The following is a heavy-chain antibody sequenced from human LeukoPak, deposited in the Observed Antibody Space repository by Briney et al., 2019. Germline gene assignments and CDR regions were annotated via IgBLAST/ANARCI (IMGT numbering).Heavy chain of an antibody. CDR1: GYTFTGYY. CDR3: ARAGGLHDNYYDSSGYYY. D-gene: IGHD3-22*01. J-gene: IGHJ4*02. Sequence: ASVKVSCKASGYTFTGYYMHWVRQAPGQGLEWMGWINPNSGGTNYAQKFQGRVTMTRDTSTSTVYMELSSLRSEDTAVYYCARAGGLHDNYYDSSGYYYWGQGTLVTVSS. CDR2: INPNSGGT. V-gene: IGHV1-2*02.